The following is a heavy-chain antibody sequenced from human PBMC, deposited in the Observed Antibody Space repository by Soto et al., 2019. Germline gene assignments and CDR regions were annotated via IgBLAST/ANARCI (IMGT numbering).Heavy chain of an antibody. V-gene: IGHV5-51*01. CDR2: IYPGDSDT. D-gene: IGHD6-19*01. Sequence: GESLKISCKGSGYSFTSYWIGWVRQMPGKGLEWMGIIYPGDSDTRYSPSFQGQVTISADKSISTAYLQWSSLKASDTAMYYCATAPNPYSSGCYGGGYWGQGTLVTVSA. CDR1: GYSFTSYW. CDR3: ATAPNPYSSGCYGGGY. J-gene: IGHJ4*02.